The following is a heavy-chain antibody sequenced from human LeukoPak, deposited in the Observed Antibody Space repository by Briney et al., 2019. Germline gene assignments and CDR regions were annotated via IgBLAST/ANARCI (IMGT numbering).Heavy chain of an antibody. D-gene: IGHD6-13*01. CDR1: GGSFSGYY. CDR3: ARGEGIAAAGINY. V-gene: IGHV4-34*01. Sequence: KPSETLSLTCAVYGGSFSGYYWSWIRQPPGKGLEWIGEINHSGSTNYNPSLKSRVTISVDTSKNQFSLKLSSVTAADTAVYYCARGEGIAAAGINYWGQGTLVTVSS. J-gene: IGHJ4*02. CDR2: INHSGST.